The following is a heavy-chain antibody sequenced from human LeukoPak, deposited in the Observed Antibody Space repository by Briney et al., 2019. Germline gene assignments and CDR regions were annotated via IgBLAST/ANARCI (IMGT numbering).Heavy chain of an antibody. J-gene: IGHJ4*02. CDR2: INHSGST. CDR1: GGSFSGYY. Sequence: PSETLSLTCAVYGGSFSGYYWSWIRQPPGKGLEWIGEINHSGSTNYNPSLKSRVTISVDTSKNQFSLKLSSVAAADTAVYYCARQTGSGLFILPGGQGTLVTVSS. CDR3: ARQTGSGLFILP. D-gene: IGHD3/OR15-3a*01. V-gene: IGHV4-34*01.